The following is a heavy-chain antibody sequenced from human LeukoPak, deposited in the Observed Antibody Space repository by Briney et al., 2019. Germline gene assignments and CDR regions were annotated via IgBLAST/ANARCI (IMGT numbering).Heavy chain of an antibody. CDR3: ARDQSDDDYGDDPSARYYGMDG. J-gene: IGHJ6*02. Sequence: GGSLRLSCAASGFTFSDYYMSWIRQAPGKGLEWVSYISSSGSTIYYADSVKGRFTISSDNAKNSLYLQMNSLRAEDTAVYYCARDQSDDDYGDDPSARYYGMDGWGQGTTVTVSS. D-gene: IGHD4-17*01. CDR1: GFTFSDYY. V-gene: IGHV3-11*01. CDR2: ISSSGSTI.